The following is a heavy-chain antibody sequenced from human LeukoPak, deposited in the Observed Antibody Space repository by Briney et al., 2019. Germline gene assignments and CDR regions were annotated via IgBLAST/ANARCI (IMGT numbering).Heavy chain of an antibody. V-gene: IGHV1-69*05. CDR3: ARRGYSCGYPHRPFDP. CDR2: IIPIFGTA. D-gene: IGHD5-18*01. J-gene: IGHJ5*02. CDR1: GGTFSSYA. Sequence: SVKVSCKASGGTFSSYAISWVRQAPGQGLEWMGGIIPIFGTANYAQKFQGRVTITTDESTSTAYMELSSLRSEDTAVYYCARRGYSCGYPHRPFDPWGQGTLATVSS.